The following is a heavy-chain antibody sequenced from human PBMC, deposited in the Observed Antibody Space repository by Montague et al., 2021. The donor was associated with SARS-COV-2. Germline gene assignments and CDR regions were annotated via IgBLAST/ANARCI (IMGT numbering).Heavy chain of an antibody. V-gene: IGHV2-70*01. CDR2: IDWDDDK. Sequence: VKPTQTLTLTCTFSGFSLSTSGMCVSWIRQPPGKALEWLALIDWDDDKYYSTSLKARLTISKDTSKNQVVLTMTNMDPVDTATYYCARIWGATRGDAFDIWGQGTMVTVSS. CDR1: GFSLSTSGMC. CDR3: ARIWGATRGDAFDI. D-gene: IGHD1-26*01. J-gene: IGHJ3*02.